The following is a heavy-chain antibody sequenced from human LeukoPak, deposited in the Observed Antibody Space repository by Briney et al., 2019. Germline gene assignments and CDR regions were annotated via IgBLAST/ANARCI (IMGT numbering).Heavy chain of an antibody. CDR3: TRDLGII. V-gene: IGHV1-18*01. CDR2: ISANNGNT. CDR1: GYTFSSYG. J-gene: IGHJ3*02. D-gene: IGHD1-14*01. Sequence: ASVKVSRKASGYTFSSYGISWVRQAPGQGLEWMGWISANNGNTNYAQKLQGRVTITTDTSTSTAYMELRSLTSDDTAVYYCTRDLGIIWGQGTMVTVSS.